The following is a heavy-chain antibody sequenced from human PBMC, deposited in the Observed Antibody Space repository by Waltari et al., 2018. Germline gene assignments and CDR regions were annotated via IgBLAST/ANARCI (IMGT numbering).Heavy chain of an antibody. D-gene: IGHD3-10*01. V-gene: IGHV4-38-2*01. CDR1: GYSISSGYY. CDR3: ARRSRASPGHNWIDP. J-gene: IGHJ5*02. CDR2: IYHSGGT. Sequence: QVQLQESGPGLVKPSETLSLTCAVSGYSISSGYYWGWIRQPPGKGLEWIGSIYHSGGTSYNPSLKSGVKISVDTSKNQFSLNLSSVTDTDTAVYYCARRSRASPGHNWIDPWGHGILVTVSS.